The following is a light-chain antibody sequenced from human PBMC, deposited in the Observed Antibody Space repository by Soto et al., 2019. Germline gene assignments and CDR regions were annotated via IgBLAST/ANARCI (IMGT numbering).Light chain of an antibody. Sequence: QSALTQPASVSGSPGQSITISCTGTRTDVGSYDLVSWYQQLPGKVPKLVIYEVTKRPSGVSNRFSGSKSGNTASLTISGVQAEDEADYYCCSYEGTSSFVLFGGGTKLTVL. CDR2: EVT. CDR1: RTDVGSYDL. J-gene: IGLJ2*01. V-gene: IGLV2-23*02. CDR3: CSYEGTSSFVL.